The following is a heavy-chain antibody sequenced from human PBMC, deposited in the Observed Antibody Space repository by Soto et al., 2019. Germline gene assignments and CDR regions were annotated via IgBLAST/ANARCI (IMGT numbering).Heavy chain of an antibody. Sequence: KPGGSLRLSCAASGFSFSTYSMNWVRQAPGKGLEWVSSISSRSDTYYADSVKGRFTISRDNAKNSVSLQMDSLRAEDAAVYYCAREENAWPLAYGLDVWGQGTTVTVSS. CDR1: GFSFSTYS. D-gene: IGHD2-2*01. V-gene: IGHV3-21*01. CDR2: ISSRSDT. J-gene: IGHJ6*02. CDR3: AREENAWPLAYGLDV.